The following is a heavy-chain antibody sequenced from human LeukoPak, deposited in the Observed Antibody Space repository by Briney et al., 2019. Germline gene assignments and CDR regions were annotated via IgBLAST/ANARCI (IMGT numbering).Heavy chain of an antibody. Sequence: SETLSLTCAVSGYSISSGYYWGWIRQPPGKGLEWIGSIYHSGSTYYNPSLKSRVTISVDTSKNQFSLKLSSVTAADTAVYYCVREWNGNYFDYWGQGTLVTVSS. CDR1: GYSISSGYY. J-gene: IGHJ4*02. V-gene: IGHV4-38-2*02. CDR3: VREWNGNYFDY. CDR2: IYHSGST. D-gene: IGHD1-1*01.